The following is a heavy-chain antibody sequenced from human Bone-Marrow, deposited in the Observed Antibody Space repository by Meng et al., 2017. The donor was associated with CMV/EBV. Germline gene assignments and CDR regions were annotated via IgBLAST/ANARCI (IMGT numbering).Heavy chain of an antibody. CDR2: ISLSTTFT. Sequence: GGSLRLSCVGSGFTFSSYAMNCVRQAPGKGLEWVSVISLSTTFTSYADSVQGRLTISRDNSRNTVYLQMNGLRAEDTAVYYCAKYAGGAFDYWGQGTLVTVSS. CDR1: GFTFSSYA. V-gene: IGHV3-23*01. J-gene: IGHJ4*02. CDR3: AKYAGGAFDY. D-gene: IGHD3-16*01.